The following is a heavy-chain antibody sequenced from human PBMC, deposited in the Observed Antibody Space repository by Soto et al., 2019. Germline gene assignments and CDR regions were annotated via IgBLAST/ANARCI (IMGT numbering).Heavy chain of an antibody. CDR2: ISYDGSNK. D-gene: IGHD2-15*01. V-gene: IGHV3-30-3*01. CDR3: ARGDREDIAVVIGVRPGEYGVDV. CDR1: GFTFRSYA. Sequence: QVQLVESGGGVVQPGRSLRLSCAASGFTFRSYAMHWVRQAPGKGLECVAVISYDGSNKFYRDYVKGRFTISRDNSKNTLYLQIYSLSYEDTAVYYCARGDREDIAVVIGVRPGEYGVDVWGHGTTVTVSS. J-gene: IGHJ6*02.